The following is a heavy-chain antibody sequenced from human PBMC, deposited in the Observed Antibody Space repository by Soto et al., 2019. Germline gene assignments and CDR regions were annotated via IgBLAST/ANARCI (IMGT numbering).Heavy chain of an antibody. V-gene: IGHV1-69*01. CDR2: IIPIFGTA. Sequence: QVQLVQSGAEVKKPGSSVKVSCKASGGTFSSYAISWVRQAPRQGLEWMGGIIPIFGTANYAQKFQGRVTITADESTSTAYMELSSLRSEDTAVYYCATAPPQYYYDSSGYYHYFDYWGQGTLVTVSS. J-gene: IGHJ4*02. D-gene: IGHD3-22*01. CDR1: GGTFSSYA. CDR3: ATAPPQYYYDSSGYYHYFDY.